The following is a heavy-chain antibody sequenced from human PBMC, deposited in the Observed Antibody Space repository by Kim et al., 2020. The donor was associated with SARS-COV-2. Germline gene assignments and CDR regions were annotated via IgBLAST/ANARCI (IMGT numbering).Heavy chain of an antibody. CDR1: GFTFSSSA. D-gene: IGHD3-10*01. V-gene: IGHV3-64D*06. CDR3: VSRLNLRPHYYGSGSPDC. Sequence: GGSLRLSCSASGFTFSSSAMHWVRQAPGKGLEYISAISNNGGTTNYADSVKGRFTISRDNSKNTLYLQMSSLRTEDTAVYYCVSRLNLRPHYYGSGSPDCWGQGTLVTVSS. CDR2: ISNNGGTT. J-gene: IGHJ4*02.